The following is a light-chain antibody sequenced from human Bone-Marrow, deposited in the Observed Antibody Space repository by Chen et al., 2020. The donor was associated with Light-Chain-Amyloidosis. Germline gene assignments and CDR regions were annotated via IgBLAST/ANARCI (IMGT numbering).Light chain of an antibody. V-gene: IGLV6-57*01. CDR1: SGSIATNY. Sequence: NFMLTQPQSVSESPGKTVIIYCTRSSGSIATNYVQWYQQRPGSSPTTVIYEDDQRPSGVPDQFSGSIDRSSNSASLTISGLKTEDEADYYCQSYQGSSQGVFGGGTKLTVL. J-gene: IGLJ3*02. CDR3: QSYQGSSQGV. CDR2: EDD.